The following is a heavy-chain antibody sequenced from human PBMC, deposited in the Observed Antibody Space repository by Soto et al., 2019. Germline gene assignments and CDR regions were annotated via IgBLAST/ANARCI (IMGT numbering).Heavy chain of an antibody. Sequence: GGSLRLSCAASGFTFSSYAMSWVRQAPGKGLECISVISGSGGSTYYADSVKGRFTIPRDNSKDTLYLQMNSLRAEDSATYYCAKDLVLYSSSSPHYFDYWGQGSLVTVSS. CDR3: AKDLVLYSSSSPHYFDY. CDR2: ISGSGGST. J-gene: IGHJ4*02. D-gene: IGHD6-6*01. V-gene: IGHV3-23*01. CDR1: GFTFSSYA.